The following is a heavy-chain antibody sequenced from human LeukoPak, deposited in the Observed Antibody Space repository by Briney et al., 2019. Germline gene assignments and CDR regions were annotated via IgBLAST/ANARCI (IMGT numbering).Heavy chain of an antibody. V-gene: IGHV4-34*01. Sequence: SETLSLTCAVYGGSFSGYYWCWIRQPPGKGLEWIGEINHSGSTNYNPSLKSRVTISVDTSKNQFSLKLSSVTAADTAVYYCARGRIAAAVHSFDYWGQGTLVTVSS. CDR3: ARGRIAAAVHSFDY. CDR1: GGSFSGYY. J-gene: IGHJ4*02. D-gene: IGHD6-13*01. CDR2: INHSGST.